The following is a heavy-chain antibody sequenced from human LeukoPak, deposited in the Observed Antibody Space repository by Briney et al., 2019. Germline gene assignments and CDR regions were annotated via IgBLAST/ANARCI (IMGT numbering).Heavy chain of an antibody. Sequence: GGSLRLSCAASGFSFSSYAMSWVRQAPGKGLDWVSTISSSGGDTFYADSVKGRFTISRDNSKNTLYLQMNSLRAEDTAVYYCAKAPPYTKYFESCGQGTLVTVSS. D-gene: IGHD2-8*01. CDR3: AKAPPYTKYFES. CDR1: GFSFSSYA. CDR2: ISSSGGDT. V-gene: IGHV3-23*01. J-gene: IGHJ4*02.